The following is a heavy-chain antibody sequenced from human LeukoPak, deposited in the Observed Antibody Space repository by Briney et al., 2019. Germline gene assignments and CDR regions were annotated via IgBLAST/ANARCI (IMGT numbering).Heavy chain of an antibody. CDR1: GGSNISSSYY. CDR3: AAAFYYYDSCGSSWAFDI. V-gene: IGHV4-39*01. D-gene: IGHD3-22*01. Sequence: PSETLSLTCTVSGGSNISSSYYWGWIRQPPGKGLEWIGSIYYSGSTYYNPSLKSGVTISVDTSKNQFSLRLSSVTAADTAVYYSAAAFYYYDSCGSSWAFDIWGQGTMVTVSS. CDR2: IYYSGST. J-gene: IGHJ3*02.